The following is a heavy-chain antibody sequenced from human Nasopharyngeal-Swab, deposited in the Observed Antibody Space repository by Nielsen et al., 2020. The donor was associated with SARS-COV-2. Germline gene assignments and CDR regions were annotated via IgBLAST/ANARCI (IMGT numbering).Heavy chain of an antibody. CDR1: GFTLSDYW. CDR2: ISGDGRRT. D-gene: IGHD3-3*01. CDR3: ARDQDGVTPNDF. J-gene: IGHJ4*02. V-gene: IGHV3-74*01. Sequence: GASLKISCSAAGFTLSDYWLHWVRQAAGKGLVWVSGISGDGRRTAYADSVKGRFTMSSDTAKNTIYLQMNSLSTDDTAVYYCARDQDGVTPNDFWGQGTLVTVSS.